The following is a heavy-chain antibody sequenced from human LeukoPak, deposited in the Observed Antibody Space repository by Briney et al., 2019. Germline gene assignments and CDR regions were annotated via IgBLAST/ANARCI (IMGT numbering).Heavy chain of an antibody. J-gene: IGHJ6*03. CDR2: IYPSGST. V-gene: IGHV4-38-2*02. CDR3: ARDGRYYDRRYYYMDV. CDR1: GYSISNGFY. Sequence: SETLSLTCTVSGYSISNGFYWGWIRQSPGKGLEWIGSIYPSGSTYYNPSLESRVTISADTSKNQFSLRLTSVTATDTAVYYCARDGRYYDRRYYYMDVWGKGTTVTVSS. D-gene: IGHD3-22*01.